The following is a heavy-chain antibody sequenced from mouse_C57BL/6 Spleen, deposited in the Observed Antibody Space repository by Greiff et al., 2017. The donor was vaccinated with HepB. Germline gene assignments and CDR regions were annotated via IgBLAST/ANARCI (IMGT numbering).Heavy chain of an antibody. V-gene: IGHV1-55*01. CDR1: GYTFTSYW. Sequence: QVQLKQPGAELVKPGASVKMSCKASGYTFTSYWITWVKQRPGQGLEWIGDIYPGSGSTNYNEKFKSKATLTVDTSSSTAYMQLSSLTSEDSAVYYCARSLRDYGYSPAYWGQGTLVTVSA. CDR2: IYPGSGST. J-gene: IGHJ3*01. CDR3: ARSLRDYGYSPAY. D-gene: IGHD2-2*01.